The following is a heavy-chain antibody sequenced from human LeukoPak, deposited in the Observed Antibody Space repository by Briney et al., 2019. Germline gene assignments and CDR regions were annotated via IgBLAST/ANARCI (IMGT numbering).Heavy chain of an antibody. D-gene: IGHD4/OR15-4a*01. CDR1: GFSVSDNS. CDR3: ARRAGAYSHPYDY. J-gene: IGHJ4*02. Sequence: GGSLRLSCTVSGFSVSDNSMSWVRQAPGKGLEWVSFIYSGTTHYSDSVKGRFTISRDNSKNTLYLQMNSLRAEDTAVYYCARRAGAYSHPYDYWGQGTLVTVSS. CDR2: IYSGTT. V-gene: IGHV3-53*01.